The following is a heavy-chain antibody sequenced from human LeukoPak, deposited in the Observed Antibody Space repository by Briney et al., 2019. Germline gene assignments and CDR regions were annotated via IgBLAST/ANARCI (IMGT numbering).Heavy chain of an antibody. J-gene: IGHJ6*02. Sequence: GESLKISCKGSGYSFTSYWIGWVRQMPGKGLEWMGIIYPGDSDTRYSPSFQGQVTISADKSISTAYLQWSSLKASDTAMYYCAREGFYGDYDYYYYYGMDVWGQGTTVTVSS. CDR1: GYSFTSYW. D-gene: IGHD4-17*01. CDR3: AREGFYGDYDYYYYYGMDV. CDR2: IYPGDSDT. V-gene: IGHV5-51*01.